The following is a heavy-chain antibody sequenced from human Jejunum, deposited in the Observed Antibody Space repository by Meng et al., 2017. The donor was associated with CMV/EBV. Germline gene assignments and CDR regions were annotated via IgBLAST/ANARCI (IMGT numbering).Heavy chain of an antibody. V-gene: IGHV1-18*01. CDR1: RHTFTSYD. CDR2: FVNNVDT. J-gene: IGHJ4*02. D-gene: IGHD3-10*01. Sequence: QADLVHAGAEVKKPGPSVKVSRKSSRHTFTSYDINWVRQATGQGLEWLGWFVNNVDTYSAQKFQGRVTMTTDTHTSTAFMELRSLRSDDTAVYYCARGTPGRSYSDYWGQGTLVTVSS. CDR3: ARGTPGRSYSDY.